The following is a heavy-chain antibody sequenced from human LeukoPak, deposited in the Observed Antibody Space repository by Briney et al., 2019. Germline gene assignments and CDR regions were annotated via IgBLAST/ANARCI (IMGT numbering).Heavy chain of an antibody. D-gene: IGHD1-7*01. CDR2: INPNSGGT. J-gene: IGHJ6*02. CDR1: GYTFTCYY. Sequence: ASVKVSCKASGYTFTCYYMHWVRQAPGQGLEWMGWINPNSGGTNYAQKFQGRVTMTRDTSISTAYMELSRLRSDDTAVYYCAREGSDGTTSRSYYYYGMDVWGQGTTVTVSS. V-gene: IGHV1-2*02. CDR3: AREGSDGTTSRSYYYYGMDV.